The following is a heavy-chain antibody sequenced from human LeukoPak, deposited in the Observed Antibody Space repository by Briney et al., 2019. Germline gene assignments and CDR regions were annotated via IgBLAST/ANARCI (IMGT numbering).Heavy chain of an antibody. CDR3: ACPLRWESVWGSYRLGAFDI. J-gene: IGHJ3*02. CDR2: INPNSGGT. Sequence: GASVKVSCKASGYTFTGYYMHWVRQAPGQGLERMGWINPNSGGTNYAQKFQGRVTMTRDTSISTAYMELSRLRSDDTAVYYCACPLRWESVWGSYRLGAFDIWGQGTMVTVSS. CDR1: GYTFTGYY. V-gene: IGHV1-2*02. D-gene: IGHD3-16*02.